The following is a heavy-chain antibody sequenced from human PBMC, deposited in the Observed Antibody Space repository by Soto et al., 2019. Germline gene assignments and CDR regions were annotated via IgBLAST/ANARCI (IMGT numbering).Heavy chain of an antibody. V-gene: IGHV1-69*02. D-gene: IGHD5-12*01. Sequence: QVQLVQSGAEVKKPGSSVKVSCKASGGTFSSYTISWVRQAPGQGLEWMGRIIPILGIANYAQKFQGRVTFTADKSTSTAYMELSSLRSEDTAVYYCARMVRDGYNSAWYFDLWGRGTLVTVSS. CDR2: IIPILGIA. CDR1: GGTFSSYT. CDR3: ARMVRDGYNSAWYFDL. J-gene: IGHJ2*01.